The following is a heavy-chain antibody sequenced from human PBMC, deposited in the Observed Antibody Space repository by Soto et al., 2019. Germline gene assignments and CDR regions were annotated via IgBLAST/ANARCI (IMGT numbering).Heavy chain of an antibody. CDR2: INPNSGGT. Sequence: ASVKVSCKASGYTFIGYYIHWGRQAPGQGFEWMGWINPNSGGTNYAQRFQGGVTMTRDRSISTAYMELSRLKSDDTAVYYCARVGGGLASLGYYGMDVWGQGTTVTDSS. D-gene: IGHD3-10*01. V-gene: IGHV1-2*02. CDR1: GYTFIGYY. J-gene: IGHJ6*02. CDR3: ARVGGGLASLGYYGMDV.